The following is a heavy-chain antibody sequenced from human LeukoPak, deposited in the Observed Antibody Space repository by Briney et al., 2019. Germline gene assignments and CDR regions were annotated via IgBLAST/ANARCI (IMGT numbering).Heavy chain of an antibody. Sequence: GASVKVSCKVSGYTLTELSMHWVRQAPGKGLEWMGGFDPEDGETIYAQKFQGRVTMTEDTSTDTAYMELSSLRSEDTAVYYCATGYSSSDAFDIWGQGTMVTVSS. J-gene: IGHJ3*02. CDR1: GYTLTELS. V-gene: IGHV1-24*01. D-gene: IGHD6-13*01. CDR3: ATGYSSSDAFDI. CDR2: FDPEDGET.